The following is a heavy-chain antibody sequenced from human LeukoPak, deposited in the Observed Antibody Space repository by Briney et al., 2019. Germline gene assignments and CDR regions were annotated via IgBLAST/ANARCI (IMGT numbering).Heavy chain of an antibody. CDR1: GGSISSYY. Sequence: SETLSLTCTVSGGSISSYYWSWIRQPPGKGLEWIGYIYYSGSTNYNPSLKSRVTISVDTSKNQFSLKLSSVTAADTAVYYCARLTAYYYDSSGYYFDYWGQGTLVTVSS. J-gene: IGHJ4*02. CDR2: IYYSGST. CDR3: ARLTAYYYDSSGYYFDY. D-gene: IGHD3-22*01. V-gene: IGHV4-59*01.